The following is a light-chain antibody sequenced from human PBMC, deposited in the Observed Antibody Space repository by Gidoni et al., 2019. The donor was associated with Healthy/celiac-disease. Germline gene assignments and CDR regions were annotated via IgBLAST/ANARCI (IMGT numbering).Light chain of an antibody. CDR1: QGISNY. CDR2: AAS. V-gene: IGKV1-27*01. J-gene: IGKJ1*01. Sequence: DIQMTQSPSSLSASVGDRVTITCRASQGISNYLAWYQQKPGKVPKLLIYAASTLQSGVPSRFSGSGSGTDFTLTISSLQPEDVATYYCQKYNSALPWTFGQXTKVEIK. CDR3: QKYNSALPWT.